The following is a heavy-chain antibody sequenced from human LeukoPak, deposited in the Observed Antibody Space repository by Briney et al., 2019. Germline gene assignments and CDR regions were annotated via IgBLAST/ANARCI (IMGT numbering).Heavy chain of an antibody. J-gene: IGHJ4*02. CDR1: GFTYSSYW. D-gene: IGHD3-10*01. V-gene: IGHV3-74*01. CDR3: VNILFG. CDR2: ISSDGSTT. Sequence: PGGSLRLSCAVSGFTYSSYWMHWVRQGPGEGLVWVSRISSDGSTTTYADSVKGRFTISRDNAKNTLYLQMNSLRAEDTAVYYCVNILFGWGQGTLVTVSS.